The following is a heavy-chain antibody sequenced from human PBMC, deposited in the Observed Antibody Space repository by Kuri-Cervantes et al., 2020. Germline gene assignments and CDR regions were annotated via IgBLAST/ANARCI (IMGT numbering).Heavy chain of an antibody. D-gene: IGHD1-26*01. CDR2: IYISGST. Sequence: ESLKISCTVSGGSITSYYWSWIRQPAGKGLEWIGRIYISGSTNSNPSLKSRVTISVDTSKNQFSLKLSSVTAADTAVYYCASSRGATQYYYYYYGMDVWGQGTTVTVSS. V-gene: IGHV4-4*07. J-gene: IGHJ6*02. CDR1: GGSITSYY. CDR3: ASSRGATQYYYYYYGMDV.